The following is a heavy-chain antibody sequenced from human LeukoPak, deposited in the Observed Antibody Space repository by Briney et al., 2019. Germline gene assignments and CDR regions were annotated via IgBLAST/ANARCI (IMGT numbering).Heavy chain of an antibody. J-gene: IGHJ5*02. CDR3: ATENRRYCSGGSRQHRRTKYNWFDP. D-gene: IGHD2-15*01. CDR1: GYTLTELS. Sequence: ASVKVSCKVSGYTLTELSMHWVRQAPGKGLEWMGGFDPEDGETIYAQKFQGRVTMTEDTSTDTAYMELSSLRSEDTAVYYCATENRRYCSGGSRQHRRTKYNWFDPWGQGTLVTVSS. CDR2: FDPEDGET. V-gene: IGHV1-24*01.